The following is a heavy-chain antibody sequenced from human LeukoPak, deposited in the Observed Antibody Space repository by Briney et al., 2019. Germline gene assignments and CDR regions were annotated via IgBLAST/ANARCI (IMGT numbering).Heavy chain of an antibody. CDR1: GGSISSSNW. J-gene: IGHJ4*02. V-gene: IGHV4-4*02. CDR3: ARVNYSSGWHFDY. CDR2: IYHSGST. Sequence: TPSETLSLTCAVSGGSISSSNWWSWVRQPPGKGLEWIGEIYHSGSTNYNPSLKSRVTISVDKSKNQFSLKLSSVTAADTAVYYCARVNYSSGWHFDYWGQGTLVTVSS. D-gene: IGHD6-19*01.